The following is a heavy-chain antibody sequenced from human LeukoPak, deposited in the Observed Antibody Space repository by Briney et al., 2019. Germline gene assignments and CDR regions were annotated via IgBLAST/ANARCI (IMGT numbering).Heavy chain of an antibody. CDR2: INSDGSGT. CDR1: GFTFSSYW. V-gene: IGHV3-74*01. D-gene: IGHD4-23*01. Sequence: GGSLRLSCAASGFTFSSYWMHWVRQAPGKGLVWVSRINSDGSGTSYADSVKGRFTISRDNAKNTLYLQMNSLRAEDTAVYYCARVSTVADFDYWGQGTLVTVSS. CDR3: ARVSTVADFDY. J-gene: IGHJ4*02.